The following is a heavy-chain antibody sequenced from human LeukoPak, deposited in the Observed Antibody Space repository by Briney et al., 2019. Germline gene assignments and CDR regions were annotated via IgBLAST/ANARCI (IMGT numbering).Heavy chain of an antibody. CDR1: GGPLSNYY. D-gene: IGHD6-13*01. CDR2: FYYSGST. V-gene: IGHV4-59*08. CDR3: ARRRSSSWYWFDP. J-gene: IGHJ5*02. Sequence: SETLSLTCTVSGGPLSNYYWSWIRQPPGKGLEWIGYFYYSGSTNYNPSLKSRVTISLDTSKNQFSLKLSSVTAADTAVYYCARRRSSSWYWFDPWGQGTLVTVSS.